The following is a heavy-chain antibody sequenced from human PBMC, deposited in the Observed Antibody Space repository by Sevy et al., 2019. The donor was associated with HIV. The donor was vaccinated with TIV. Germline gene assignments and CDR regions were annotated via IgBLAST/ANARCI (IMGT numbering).Heavy chain of an antibody. V-gene: IGHV3-48*01. CDR2: ISSTSSTI. Sequence: GGYLRLSCAASGFTFSTYSMNWVRQAPGKGLEWVSCISSTSSTIYYADSVKGRFTISRDNAKNSLYLQMNSLRAEDTAVYYCARGGYRSGWYWFDPWGQGTLVTVSS. CDR1: GFTFSTYS. CDR3: ARGGYRSGWYWFDP. J-gene: IGHJ5*02. D-gene: IGHD6-19*01.